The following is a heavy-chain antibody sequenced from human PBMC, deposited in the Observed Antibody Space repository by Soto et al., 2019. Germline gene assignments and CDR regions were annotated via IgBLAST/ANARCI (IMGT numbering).Heavy chain of an antibody. CDR2: INAGNGNT. CDR1: GYTFTSYA. CDR3: ARSIVVVTALDD. Sequence: QVQLVQSGAEEKKPGASVKVSCKASGYTFTSYAMHWVRQAPGQRLEWMGWINAGNGNTKYSQKFQGRVTITRDTSASTAHMELSSLRSEDTAVYYCARSIVVVTALDDWGQGTLVTVSS. J-gene: IGHJ4*02. D-gene: IGHD2-21*02. V-gene: IGHV1-3*05.